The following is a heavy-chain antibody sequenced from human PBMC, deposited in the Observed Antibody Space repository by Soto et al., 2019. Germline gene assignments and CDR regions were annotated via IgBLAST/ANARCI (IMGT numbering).Heavy chain of an antibody. V-gene: IGHV3-33*01. CDR3: ARDRAYRSSWYSLVYYGMDV. CDR2: IWYDGSNK. D-gene: IGHD6-13*01. J-gene: IGHJ6*02. CDR1: GFTFSSYG. Sequence: QVQLVESGGGVVQPGRSLRLSCAASGFTFSSYGMHWVRQAPGKGLEWVAVIWYDGSNKYYADSVKGRFTISRDNSKNTLYLQMNSLRAEDTAVYYCARDRAYRSSWYSLVYYGMDVWGQGTTVTVSS.